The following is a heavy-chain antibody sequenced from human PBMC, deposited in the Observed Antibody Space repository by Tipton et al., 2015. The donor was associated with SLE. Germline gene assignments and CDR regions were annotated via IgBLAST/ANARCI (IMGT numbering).Heavy chain of an antibody. Sequence: TLSLTCAVYGGSFSSYYWSWIRQPPGKGLEWFGEINHSGSTNYNPSLKSRVTISVDTSKNQFSLKLSSVTAADTAVYYCARSYSSGYPFDYWGQGTLVTVSS. J-gene: IGHJ4*02. CDR1: GGSFSSYY. CDR3: ARSYSSGYPFDY. CDR2: INHSGST. V-gene: IGHV4-34*01. D-gene: IGHD3-22*01.